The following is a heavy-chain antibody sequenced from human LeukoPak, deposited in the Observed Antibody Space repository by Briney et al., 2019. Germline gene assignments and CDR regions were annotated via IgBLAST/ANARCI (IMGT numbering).Heavy chain of an antibody. Sequence: GGSLRLSCAASGFTVSGNYMTWVRQAPGKGLEWVSFLTNDGNIYYVDSVKGRFTVSSDNSKNTLYLQMNDLRAEDTAVYYCARATLGGGFNYWGQGALVTVSS. D-gene: IGHD7-27*01. CDR1: GFTVSGNY. V-gene: IGHV3-66*01. CDR3: ARATLGGGFNY. J-gene: IGHJ4*02. CDR2: LTNDGNI.